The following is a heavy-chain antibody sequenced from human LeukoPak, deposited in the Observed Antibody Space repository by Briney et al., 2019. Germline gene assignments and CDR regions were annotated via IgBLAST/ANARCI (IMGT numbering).Heavy chain of an antibody. J-gene: IGHJ5*02. D-gene: IGHD3-22*01. CDR2: ISGSGGST. CDR1: GFTFSSYA. CDR3: AKDPDSSGYYSNWFDP. Sequence: GGSLRLSCAASGFTFSSYAMSWVRQAPGKGVEWVSAISGSGGSTYYADSVKGRFTISRDNSKNTLYLQMNSLRAEDTAVYYCAKDPDSSGYYSNWFDPWGQGTLVTVSS. V-gene: IGHV3-23*01.